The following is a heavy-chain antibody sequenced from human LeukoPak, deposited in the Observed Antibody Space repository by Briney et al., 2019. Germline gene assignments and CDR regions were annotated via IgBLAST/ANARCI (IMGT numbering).Heavy chain of an antibody. CDR2: ISGSGGST. CDR3: AKDLRLRLWSSD. D-gene: IGHD3-10*01. CDR1: GFTFSSYG. Sequence: GGSLRLSCAASGFTFSSYGMSWVRQAPGKGLEWVSAISGSGGSTYYADSVKGRFTISRDNSKNTLYLQMNSLRAEDTAVYYCAKDLRLRLWSSDWGQGTLVTVSS. J-gene: IGHJ4*02. V-gene: IGHV3-23*01.